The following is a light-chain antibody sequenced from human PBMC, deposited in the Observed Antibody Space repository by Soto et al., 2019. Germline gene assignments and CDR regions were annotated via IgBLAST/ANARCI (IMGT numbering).Light chain of an antibody. Sequence: SALTQPASVSGSPGQSISISCTRTSSDVGGYDYVSWYQQHPDRAPKLMIYEVSNRPSGFSNRFSGSKSGNTASLSISGLQAEDEADYYCSSYTSSSTLVFGTGTKVTVL. CDR2: EVS. J-gene: IGLJ1*01. CDR1: SSDVGGYDY. V-gene: IGLV2-14*01. CDR3: SSYTSSSTLV.